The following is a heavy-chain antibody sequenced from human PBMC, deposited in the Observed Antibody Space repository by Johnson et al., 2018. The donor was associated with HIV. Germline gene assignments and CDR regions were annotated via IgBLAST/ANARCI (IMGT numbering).Heavy chain of an antibody. CDR1: GFTFRSYA. J-gene: IGHJ3*02. Sequence: QVQLVESGGDVVQPGRSLRLSCAASGFTFRSYAMHWVRQAPGKGLEWVAAIGYDGNDKDYADSVKGRFTISRDNSRNTLYLHLNSLRAVDTAVYYCAKCPSVSTCDAFYIWGQGTMVTVPS. CDR3: AKCPSVSTCDAFYI. V-gene: IGHV3-30*18. D-gene: IGHD6-13*01. CDR2: IGYDGNDK.